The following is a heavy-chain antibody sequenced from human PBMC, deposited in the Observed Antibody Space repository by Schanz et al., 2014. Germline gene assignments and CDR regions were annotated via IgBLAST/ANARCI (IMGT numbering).Heavy chain of an antibody. Sequence: QAQLMESGGGVVQPGTSLILSCSVSGFSLNTYGIHWVRQPAGKGLEWVAVIWDNGVTKYYADSVRGRFTISRDRFQNTLYHRMSSLRAETTAVYYCARPRFDYGEVDYWGQGTLVTVSS. CDR2: IWDNGVTK. V-gene: IGHV3-33*01. CDR3: ARPRFDYGEVDY. CDR1: GFSLNTYG. J-gene: IGHJ4*02. D-gene: IGHD4-17*01.